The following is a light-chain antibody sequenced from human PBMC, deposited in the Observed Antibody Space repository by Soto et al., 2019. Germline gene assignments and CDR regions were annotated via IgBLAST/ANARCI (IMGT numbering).Light chain of an antibody. V-gene: IGKV3-20*01. CDR2: DAS. Sequence: EILLTQSPGTLSLSRGERATLSCRASQSLSSSQLAWYQQKPGQAPRLLIHDASSRATGISDRFTGSGSGTDFTLTITTLEPEDFAVYYCQQYGSSPRTFGLGTKVDIK. CDR1: QSLSSSQ. CDR3: QQYGSSPRT. J-gene: IGKJ1*01.